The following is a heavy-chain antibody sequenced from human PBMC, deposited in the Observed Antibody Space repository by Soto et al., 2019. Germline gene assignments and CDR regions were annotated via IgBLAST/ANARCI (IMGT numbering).Heavy chain of an antibody. V-gene: IGHV3-30-3*01. CDR3: AREGFTMVRGGKLDY. J-gene: IGHJ4*02. CDR1: GFTFSSYA. CDR2: ISYDGSNK. D-gene: IGHD3-10*01. Sequence: GGSLRLSCAASGFTFSSYAMHWVRQAPGKGLEWVAVISYDGSNKYYADSVKGRFTISRDNSKNTLYLQMNSLRAEDTAVYYCAREGFTMVRGGKLDYWGQGTLVTVSS.